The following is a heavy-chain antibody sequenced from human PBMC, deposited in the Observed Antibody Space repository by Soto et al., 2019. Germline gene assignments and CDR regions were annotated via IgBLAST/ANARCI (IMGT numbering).Heavy chain of an antibody. J-gene: IGHJ6*02. CDR1: GYTFTSYA. CDR2: INAGNGNT. V-gene: IGHV1-3*01. Sequence: GASVKVSCKASGYTFTSYAMHWVRQAPGQRLEWMGWINAGNGNTKYSQKLQGRVTITRDTSASTAYMELSRLRSDDTAVYYCARVRYDILTGYADYYGMDVWGQGTTVTVSS. D-gene: IGHD3-9*01. CDR3: ARVRYDILTGYADYYGMDV.